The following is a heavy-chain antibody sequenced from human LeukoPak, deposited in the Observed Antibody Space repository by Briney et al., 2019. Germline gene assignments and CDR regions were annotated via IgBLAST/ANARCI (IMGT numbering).Heavy chain of an antibody. J-gene: IGHJ2*01. CDR3: ARADTVTSLGWYFDL. D-gene: IGHD4-17*01. CDR1: GVSFSGHY. CDR2: TSQSGST. Sequence: SETLSLTCAVYGVSFSGHYWSWMRQPPGKGLEWIGETSQSGSTNYNPSLKSRVTISLDTSRNHFSLKLNSVTAADTAVYYCARADTVTSLGWYFDLWGRGTLVTVSS. V-gene: IGHV4-34*01.